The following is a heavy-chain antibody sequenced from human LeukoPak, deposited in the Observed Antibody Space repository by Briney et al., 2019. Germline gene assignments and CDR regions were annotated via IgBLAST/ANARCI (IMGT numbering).Heavy chain of an antibody. V-gene: IGHV1-2*02. CDR1: GYTFTGYY. D-gene: IGHD3-10*01. CDR3: ARGWSYYGSGSYKFDY. Sequence: ASVTVSCKASGYTFTGYYMHWVRQAPGQGLEWMGWINPNSGGTNYAQKFQGRVTMTRDTSISTAYMELSRLRSDDTAVYYCARGWSYYGSGSYKFDYWGQGTLVTVSS. J-gene: IGHJ4*02. CDR2: INPNSGGT.